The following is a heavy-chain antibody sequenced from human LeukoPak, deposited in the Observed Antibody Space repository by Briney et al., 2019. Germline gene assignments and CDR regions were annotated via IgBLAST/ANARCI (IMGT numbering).Heavy chain of an antibody. D-gene: IGHD1-20*01. CDR3: AREITGTTKYYYYYGMDV. CDR2: INSDGSST. V-gene: IGHV3-74*01. J-gene: IGHJ6*02. CDR1: GFTFSSYW. Sequence: GGSLRLSCAASGFTFSSYWMHWVRQAPGKGLVWVSRINSDGSSTSYADSVKGRFTISRDNAKNTLYLQMNSLRAEDTAVYYCAREITGTTKYYYYYGMDVWGQGTTVTVSS.